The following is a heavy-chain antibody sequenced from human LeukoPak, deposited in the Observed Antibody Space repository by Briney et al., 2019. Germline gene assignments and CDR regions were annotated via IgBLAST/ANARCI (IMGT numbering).Heavy chain of an antibody. CDR3: AREFYCSSTSCYAYYYYGMDV. V-gene: IGHV1-8*01. D-gene: IGHD2-2*01. J-gene: IGHJ6*02. Sequence: GASVKVSCKASGYTFTSYDINWVRQATGHGLEWMGWMNPNSGNTGYAQKFQGRVTMTRNTSISTAYMELSSLRSEDTAVYYCAREFYCSSTSCYAYYYYGMDVWGQGTTVTVSS. CDR2: MNPNSGNT. CDR1: GYTFTSYD.